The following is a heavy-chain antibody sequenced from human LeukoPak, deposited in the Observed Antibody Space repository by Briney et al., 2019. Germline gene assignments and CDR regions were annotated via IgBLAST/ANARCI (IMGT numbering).Heavy chain of an antibody. J-gene: IGHJ3*02. Sequence: PGRSLRLSCAASGLTFSSYSMNWVRQPPGRGLEWVSSISRSSSYIYYAASVKGRFTISRDNAKNSLYLQMNSLRAEDTAVYYWAGEAPCAFDIWGQGTMVTVSS. CDR1: GLTFSSYS. V-gene: IGHV3-21*01. CDR3: AGEAPCAFDI. CDR2: ISRSSSYI.